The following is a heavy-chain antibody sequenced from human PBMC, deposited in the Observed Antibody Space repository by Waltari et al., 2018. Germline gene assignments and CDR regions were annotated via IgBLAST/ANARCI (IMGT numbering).Heavy chain of an antibody. CDR1: GGPISRYY. CDR2: IYYSGST. J-gene: IGHJ4*02. CDR3: ARESSGWLYYFDY. Sequence: QVQLQESGPGLVKPSETLSLTCTVSGGPISRYYWSWIRQPPGKGLEWIGYIYYSGSTNYNPSLKSRVTISVDTSKKQFSLKLSSVTAADTAVYYCARESSGWLYYFDYWGQGTLVTVSS. V-gene: IGHV4-59*01. D-gene: IGHD6-19*01.